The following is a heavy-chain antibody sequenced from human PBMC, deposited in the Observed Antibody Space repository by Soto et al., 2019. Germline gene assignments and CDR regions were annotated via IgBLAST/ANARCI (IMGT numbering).Heavy chain of an antibody. CDR2: IYYSGST. D-gene: IGHD3-10*01. CDR3: ARYTMVRGVSRQSDY. Sequence: SETLSLTCTVSGGSISSGDYYWSWIRQPPGKGLEWIGYIYYSGSTYYNPSLKSRVTISVDTSKNQFSLKLSSVTAADTAVYYCARYTMVRGVSRQSDYWGQGTLVTVSS. V-gene: IGHV4-30-4*01. J-gene: IGHJ4*02. CDR1: GGSISSGDYY.